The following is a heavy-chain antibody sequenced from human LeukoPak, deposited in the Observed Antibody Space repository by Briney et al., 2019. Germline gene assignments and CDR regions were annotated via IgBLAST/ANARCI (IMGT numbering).Heavy chain of an antibody. CDR2: ISSNSSYI. CDR1: GFTFSSYS. D-gene: IGHD5-18*01. Sequence: GGSLRLSCAASGFTFSSYSMTWVRQAPGKGLEWVSSISSNSSYIYYADSVKGRFTISRDNAKNSLYLQMNSLRAEDTAVYYCARDGYGSGGFDYWGQGTLVTVSS. J-gene: IGHJ4*02. CDR3: ARDGYGSGGFDY. V-gene: IGHV3-21*01.